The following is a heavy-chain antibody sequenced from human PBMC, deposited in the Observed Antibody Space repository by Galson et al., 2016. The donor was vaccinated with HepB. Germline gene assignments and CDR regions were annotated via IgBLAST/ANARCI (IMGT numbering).Heavy chain of an antibody. Sequence: SLRLSCAASGFTFSNYAFHWVHQAPGKGLEWVAVTSSDGGNKYYPDSVRGRFTISRDNFKSTVYLQMNSLRPGDTAVYYCARAESFLEWLLSGFDLWGHGTMVTVSS. D-gene: IGHD3-3*01. CDR2: TSSDGGNK. CDR3: ARAESFLEWLLSGFDL. CDR1: GFTFSNYA. V-gene: IGHV3-30-3*01. J-gene: IGHJ3*01.